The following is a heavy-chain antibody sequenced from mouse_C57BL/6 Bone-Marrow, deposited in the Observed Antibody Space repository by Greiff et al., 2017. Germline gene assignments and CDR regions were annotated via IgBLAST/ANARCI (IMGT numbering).Heavy chain of an antibody. J-gene: IGHJ4*01. Sequence: QSCKASGYTFTSYWMHWVKQRPGRGLEWIGRIDPNSGGTKYNEKFKSKATLTVDKPSSTAYMQLSSLTSEDSAVYYCARSPFYYDYDNYAMDYWGQGTSVTVSS. D-gene: IGHD2-4*01. CDR3: ARSPFYYDYDNYAMDY. CDR2: IDPNSGGT. V-gene: IGHV1-72*01. CDR1: GYTFTSYW.